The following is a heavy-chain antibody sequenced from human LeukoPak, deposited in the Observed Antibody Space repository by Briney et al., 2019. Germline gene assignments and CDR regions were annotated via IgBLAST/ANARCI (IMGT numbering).Heavy chain of an antibody. CDR3: ARHAIWQRWFDP. CDR1: GGSFSGYY. CDR2: INHSGST. J-gene: IGHJ5*02. D-gene: IGHD6-25*01. V-gene: IGHV4-34*01. Sequence: SETLSLTCAVYGGSFSGYYWSWIRQPPGKGLEWIGEINHSGSTNYNPSLKSRVTISVDTSKNQFSLKLSSVTAADTAVYYCARHAIWQRWFDPWGQGTLVTVSS.